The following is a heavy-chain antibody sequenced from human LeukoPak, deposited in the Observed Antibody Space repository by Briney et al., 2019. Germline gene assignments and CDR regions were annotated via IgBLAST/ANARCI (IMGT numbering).Heavy chain of an antibody. D-gene: IGHD6-13*01. Sequence: ASVKVSCKASGYTFTSYYMHWVRQAHGQGLEWMGTINPSGGSTSYAQKFQGRVTMTRDTSTSTVYMELSSLRSEDTAVYYCARVYGYSSSPVWFDPWGQGTLVTVSS. CDR2: INPSGGST. CDR1: GYTFTSYY. CDR3: ARVYGYSSSPVWFDP. J-gene: IGHJ5*02. V-gene: IGHV1-46*01.